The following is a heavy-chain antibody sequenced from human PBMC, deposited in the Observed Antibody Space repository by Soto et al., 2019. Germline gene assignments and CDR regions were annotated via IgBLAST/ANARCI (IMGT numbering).Heavy chain of an antibody. Sequence: GSLRLSCAASGFTFSSYAMSWVRQAPGKGLEWVSAISGSGDSTYYADSVKGRFTISRDNSKNTLYLQMNSLRAEDTAVYYCAKVVSGYYVFDYWGQGTLVTVSS. D-gene: IGHD3-22*01. V-gene: IGHV3-23*01. CDR2: ISGSGDST. CDR1: GFTFSSYA. CDR3: AKVVSGYYVFDY. J-gene: IGHJ4*02.